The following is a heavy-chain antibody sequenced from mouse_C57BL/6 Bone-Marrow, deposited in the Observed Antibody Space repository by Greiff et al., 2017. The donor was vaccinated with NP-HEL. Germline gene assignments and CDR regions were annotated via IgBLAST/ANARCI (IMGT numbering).Heavy chain of an antibody. CDR2: INPSNGGT. CDR1: GYTFTSYW. D-gene: IGHD2-12*01. J-gene: IGHJ4*01. CDR3: ASSAYYSLYYYAMDY. V-gene: IGHV1-53*01. Sequence: QVQLKQPGTELVKPGASVKLSCKASGYTFTSYWMHWVKQRPGQGLEWIGNINPSNGGTNYNEKFKSKATLTVDKSSSTAYMQLSSLTSEDSAVYYCASSAYYSLYYYAMDYWGQGTSVTVSS.